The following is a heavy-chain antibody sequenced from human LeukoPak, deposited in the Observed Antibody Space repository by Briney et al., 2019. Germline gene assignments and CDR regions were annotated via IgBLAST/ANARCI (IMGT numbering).Heavy chain of an antibody. J-gene: IGHJ6*03. Sequence: GGSLRLSCAASGFTFSSYWMSWVRQAPGKGLEWVANVKQDGSEKYYVDSVKGRFTISRDNAKNSLYLQMNSLRAEDTAVYYCARDRNYDSPLIRYMDVWGKGTTVTVSS. V-gene: IGHV3-7*01. CDR3: ARDRNYDSPLIRYMDV. D-gene: IGHD3-22*01. CDR2: VKQDGSEK. CDR1: GFTFSSYW.